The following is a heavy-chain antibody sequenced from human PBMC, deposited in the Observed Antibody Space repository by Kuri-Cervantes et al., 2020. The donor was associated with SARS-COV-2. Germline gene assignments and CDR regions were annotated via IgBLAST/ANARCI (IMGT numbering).Heavy chain of an antibody. V-gene: IGHV1-18*01. CDR1: GGTFSSYA. D-gene: IGHD4-11*01. CDR3: ARDISTVNPYSYYYYMDV. J-gene: IGHJ6*03. CDR2: ISVYNGDT. Sequence: ASVKVSCKASGGTFSSYAISWVRQAPGQGLEWMGWISVYNGDTIHAQKLQGRVTMTTDTSTSTAYMELRSLRSDDTAVYYCARDISTVNPYSYYYYMDVWGKGTTVTVSS.